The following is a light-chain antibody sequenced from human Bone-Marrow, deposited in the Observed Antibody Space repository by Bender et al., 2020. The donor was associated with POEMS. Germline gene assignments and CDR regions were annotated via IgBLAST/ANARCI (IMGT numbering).Light chain of an antibody. V-gene: IGLV1-44*01. J-gene: IGLJ3*02. CDR2: SSH. Sequence: QSVLTQPPSASGTPGQRVTISCSGGSSNIGAHAVNWYQHLPGAAPKLLIYSSHRRPSKFPDRISGSRSGTSASLAISGLQSEDEADYYCAVWDDSLNGWVFGGGTKLTVL. CDR1: SSNIGAHA. CDR3: AVWDDSLNGWV.